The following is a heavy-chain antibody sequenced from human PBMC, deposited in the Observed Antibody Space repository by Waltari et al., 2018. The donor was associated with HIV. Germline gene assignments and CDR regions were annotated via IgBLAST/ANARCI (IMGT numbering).Heavy chain of an antibody. V-gene: IGHV3-23*01. CDR1: GFTFSSYA. CDR3: AKGGLQDIVVVPAGTHFDY. Sequence: EVQLLESGGGLVQPGGSLRLSCAASGFTFSSYAMSWVRQAPGKGREWVSGISTSGGGTYYADSVKGLFTISRDNSKNTLYLQMNSLRAEDTAVYYCAKGGLQDIVVVPAGTHFDYWGQGTLVTVSS. CDR2: ISTSGGGT. J-gene: IGHJ4*02. D-gene: IGHD2-2*01.